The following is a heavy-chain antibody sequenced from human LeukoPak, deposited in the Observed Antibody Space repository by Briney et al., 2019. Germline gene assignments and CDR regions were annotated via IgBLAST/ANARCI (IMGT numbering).Heavy chain of an antibody. D-gene: IGHD5-18*01. CDR1: GGTFSSYA. V-gene: IGHV1-69*05. CDR2: IIPIFGTA. J-gene: IGHJ4*02. CDR3: ARGGTAMVTEY. Sequence: ASVKVSCKASGGTFSSYAISWVRQAPGQGLEWMGGIIPIFGTANYAQKFQGRVTITTDESTSTDYMELRSLRSEDTAVYYCARGGTAMVTEYWGQGTLVTVSS.